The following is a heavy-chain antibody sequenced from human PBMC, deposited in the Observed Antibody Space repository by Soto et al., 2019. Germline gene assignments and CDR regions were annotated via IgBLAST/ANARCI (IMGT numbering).Heavy chain of an antibody. CDR3: AKALGGNRDY. Sequence: PGGSLRLSCAASGFTFSSYGMHWVRQAPGKGLEWVAVISYDGSNKYYADSVKGRFTISRDNSKNTLYLQMNSLRAEDTAVYYCAKALGGNRDYWGQGTLVTVSS. D-gene: IGHD2-15*01. V-gene: IGHV3-30*18. J-gene: IGHJ4*02. CDR2: ISYDGSNK. CDR1: GFTFSSYG.